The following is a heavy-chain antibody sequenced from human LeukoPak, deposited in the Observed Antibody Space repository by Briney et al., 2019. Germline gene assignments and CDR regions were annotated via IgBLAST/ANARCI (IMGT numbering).Heavy chain of an antibody. CDR3: ARDTPTPYGDYSNYYYYGMDV. CDR1: GYTFTSYA. V-gene: IGHV7-4-1*02. J-gene: IGHJ6*02. D-gene: IGHD4-17*01. CDR2: INTNTGNP. Sequence: PGGSLRLSCAASGYTFTSYAMNWVRQAPGQGLEWMGWINTNTGNPTYAQGFTGRFVFSLDTSVSTAYLQISSLKAEDTAVYYCARDTPTPYGDYSNYYYYGMDVWGQGTTVTVSS.